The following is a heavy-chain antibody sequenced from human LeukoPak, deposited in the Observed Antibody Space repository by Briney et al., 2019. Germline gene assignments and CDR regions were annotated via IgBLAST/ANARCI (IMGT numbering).Heavy chain of an antibody. J-gene: IGHJ4*02. CDR1: GITLSNYG. Sequence: GGSLRLSCAVSGITLSNYGMSWVRQAPGKGLEWVAGISDSGGRTNYADSVKGRFTISRDNAKNSLYLQMNSLRAEDTAVYYCARADPMYYFDYWGQGTLVTVSS. CDR2: ISDSGGRT. V-gene: IGHV3-23*01. CDR3: ARADPMYYFDY.